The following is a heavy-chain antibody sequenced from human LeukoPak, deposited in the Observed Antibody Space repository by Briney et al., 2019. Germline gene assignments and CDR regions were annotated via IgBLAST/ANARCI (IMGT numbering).Heavy chain of an antibody. CDR2: ISGSGGST. Sequence: PGGSLRLSCAASGFTFSSYAMSWVRQAPGKGLEWVSAISGSGGSTYYADSMKGRFTISRDNSKNTLYLQMNSLRAEDTAVYYCAKDLVRDYGGHYWGQGTLVTVSS. V-gene: IGHV3-23*01. CDR1: GFTFSSYA. CDR3: AKDLVRDYGGHY. J-gene: IGHJ4*02. D-gene: IGHD4-17*01.